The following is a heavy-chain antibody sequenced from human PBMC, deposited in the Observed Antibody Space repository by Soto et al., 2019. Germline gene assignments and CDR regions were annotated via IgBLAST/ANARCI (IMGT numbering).Heavy chain of an antibody. CDR3: ARVGSGYDSYYFDY. J-gene: IGHJ4*02. CDR1: GGSISSSSYY. D-gene: IGHD5-12*01. Sequence: SETLSLTCTVSGGSISSSSYYWGWIRQPPGKGLEWIGSIYYSGSTYYNPSLKSRVTISVDTSKNQFSLKLSSVTAADTAVYYCARVGSGYDSYYFDYWDQGTLVTVSS. V-gene: IGHV4-39*01. CDR2: IYYSGST.